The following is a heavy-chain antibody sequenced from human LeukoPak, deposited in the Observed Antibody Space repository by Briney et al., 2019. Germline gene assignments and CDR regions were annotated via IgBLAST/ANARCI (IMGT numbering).Heavy chain of an antibody. CDR1: GGSISSGAYY. J-gene: IGHJ3*01. CDR3: ARVVNRADDYTGAFDV. Sequence: SQTLSLTCTFSGGSISSGAYYWSWIRQHPGKGLEWIGYIYYSGSTYYNPSLKSRVTISVDTSKNQFSLKLSSVTAADTAVYYCARVVNRADDYTGAFDVWGLGTMVTVSS. CDR2: IYYSGST. D-gene: IGHD4-11*01. V-gene: IGHV4-31*03.